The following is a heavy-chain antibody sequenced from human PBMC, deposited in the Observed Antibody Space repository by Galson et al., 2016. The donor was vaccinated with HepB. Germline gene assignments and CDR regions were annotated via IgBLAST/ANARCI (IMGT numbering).Heavy chain of an antibody. CDR2: INAGNGNT. CDR1: GNTFTSYA. D-gene: IGHD3-22*01. J-gene: IGHJ4*02. CDR3: ARVPFRISMIVVVPTQGPFDY. V-gene: IGHV1-3*01. Sequence: SVKVSCKASGNTFTSYAMHWVRQAPGQRLEWMGWINAGNGNTKYSQKFQGRVTITRDTSASTAYMELSSLRSEDTAVYYCARVPFRISMIVVVPTQGPFDYWGQGTLVTVSS.